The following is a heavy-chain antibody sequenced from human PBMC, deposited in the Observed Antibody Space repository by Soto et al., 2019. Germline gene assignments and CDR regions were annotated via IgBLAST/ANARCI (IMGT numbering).Heavy chain of an antibody. CDR2: IIPIFGTA. Sequence: SVKVSCKASGGTFSSYAISWVPQAPGQGLEWRGGIIPIFGTANYAQKFQGRVTMTTDTSTSTAYMELRSLRSDDTAVYYCARDRSHEDAFDIWGQGTMVTVSS. V-gene: IGHV1-69*05. CDR3: ARDRSHEDAFDI. D-gene: IGHD1-26*01. J-gene: IGHJ3*02. CDR1: GGTFSSYA.